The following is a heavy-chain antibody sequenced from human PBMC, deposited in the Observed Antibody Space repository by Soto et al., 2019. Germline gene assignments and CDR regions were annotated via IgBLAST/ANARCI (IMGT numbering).Heavy chain of an antibody. Sequence: GGSLRLSCAASGFTFSSYAMHCVRQAPGKGLEWVAVISYDGSNKYYADSVKGRFTISRDNSKNTLYLQMNSLRAEDTAVYYCARVLVDIVATIYYYYGMDVWGQGTTVTVSS. CDR1: GFTFSSYA. D-gene: IGHD5-12*01. CDR2: ISYDGSNK. J-gene: IGHJ6*02. CDR3: ARVLVDIVATIYYYYGMDV. V-gene: IGHV3-30-3*01.